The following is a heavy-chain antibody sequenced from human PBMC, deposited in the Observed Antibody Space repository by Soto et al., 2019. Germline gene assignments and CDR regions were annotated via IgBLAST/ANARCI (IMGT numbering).Heavy chain of an antibody. CDR1: GGTFSSYT. CDR2: IIPILGIA. V-gene: IGHV1-69*02. J-gene: IGHJ4*02. CDR3: ARGRYGSGSYYAFDY. Sequence: ASVKVSCKASGGTFSSYTISWVRQAPGQGLEWMGRIIPILGIANYAQKFQGRVTITADKSTSTAYMELSSLRSEDTAVYYCARGRYGSGSYYAFDYWGQGTLVTVSS. D-gene: IGHD3-10*01.